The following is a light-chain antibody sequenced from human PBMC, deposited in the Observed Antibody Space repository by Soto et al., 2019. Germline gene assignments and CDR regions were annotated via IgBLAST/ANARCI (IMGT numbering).Light chain of an antibody. V-gene: IGKV3-11*01. CDR2: DAS. Sequence: EIVLTQSPATLSLSPGKRATLSCRASQSISTYLAWYQQKPGQAPRLLIYDASNRAAGIPARFSGSGSGTDFTLTISSIESEDFAVYYCQGRGNWRRTFGQGTKVEIK. CDR3: QGRGNWRRT. CDR1: QSISTY. J-gene: IGKJ1*01.